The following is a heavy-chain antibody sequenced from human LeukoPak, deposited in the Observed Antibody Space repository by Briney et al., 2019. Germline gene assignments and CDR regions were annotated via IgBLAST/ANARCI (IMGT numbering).Heavy chain of an antibody. CDR1: GISFSNYW. Sequence: GGSLRLSCAASGISFSNYWMHWVRQAPGKGLVWVSRINTDGSRITYADSVKGRFTISRDNAMNTVYLQMNSLRAEDTAVYYCARSFGEFGNAFDIWGQGTVVTVSS. CDR3: ARSFGEFGNAFDI. J-gene: IGHJ3*02. V-gene: IGHV3-74*01. CDR2: INTDGSRI. D-gene: IGHD3-10*01.